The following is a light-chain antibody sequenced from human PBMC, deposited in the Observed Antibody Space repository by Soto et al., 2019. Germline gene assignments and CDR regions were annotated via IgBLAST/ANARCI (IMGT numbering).Light chain of an antibody. CDR2: EGS. CDR3: CSYAGSSTLV. CDR1: SSDVGSYNL. Sequence: QSVLTQPASGSGFPGQSITISCTGTSSDVGSYNLVSWYQQHPGKAPKLMIYEGSKRPSGVSNRFSGSKSGNTASLTISGLQAEDEADYYCCSYAGSSTLVFGTGTKVTVL. V-gene: IGLV2-23*01. J-gene: IGLJ1*01.